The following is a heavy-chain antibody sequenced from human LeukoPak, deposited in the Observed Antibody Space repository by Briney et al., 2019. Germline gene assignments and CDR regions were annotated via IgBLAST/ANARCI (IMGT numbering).Heavy chain of an antibody. V-gene: IGHV3-43*01. CDR2: ISRNGGTT. CDR1: GLTFDEYT. J-gene: IGHJ5*02. D-gene: IGHD6-13*01. Sequence: GGSLRLSCAASGLTFDEYTMHWVRQGPGKGLEWVSLISRNGGTTKYADSVKGRFIISRDNSKNSLYLQMHSLRTEDTALYYCAKARYSSSWYGNWFDPWGQGTLVTVSS. CDR3: AKARYSSSWYGNWFDP.